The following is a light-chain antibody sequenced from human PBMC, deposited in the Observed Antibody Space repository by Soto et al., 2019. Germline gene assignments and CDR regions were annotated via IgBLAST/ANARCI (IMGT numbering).Light chain of an antibody. J-gene: IGKJ2*01. Sequence: EIVMTQSPATLSVSPGDRATLSCRASQSVRSYLAWYQQKPGQSPRLLISCASTRATGFPARFSGSGSGTEFSLPISNMQSEDFAVYYCQQYNNWPYTFGQGTKLEIK. CDR1: QSVRSY. CDR3: QQYNNWPYT. V-gene: IGKV3-15*01. CDR2: CAS.